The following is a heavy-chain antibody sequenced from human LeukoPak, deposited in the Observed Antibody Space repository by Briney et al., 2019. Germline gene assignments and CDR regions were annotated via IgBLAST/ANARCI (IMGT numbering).Heavy chain of an antibody. D-gene: IGHD3-9*01. CDR1: GGSISSYY. J-gene: IGHJ4*02. Sequence: SETLSLTCTVSGGSISSYYWSWIRQPAGKGLEWIGRIYTSGSTNYNPSLKSRVTISVDTSKNQFSLKLSSVTAADTAVYYCARVRNNYDILTGLDYWGQGTLVTVSS. CDR2: IYTSGST. V-gene: IGHV4-4*07. CDR3: ARVRNNYDILTGLDY.